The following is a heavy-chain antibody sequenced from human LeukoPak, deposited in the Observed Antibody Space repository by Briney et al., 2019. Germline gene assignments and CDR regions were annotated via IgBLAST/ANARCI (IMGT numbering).Heavy chain of an antibody. CDR1: GGTFSSYA. D-gene: IGHD1-26*01. V-gene: IGHV1-2*02. CDR2: INPNSGGT. J-gene: IGHJ4*02. Sequence: ASVKVSCKASGGTFSSYAISWVRQAPGQGLEWMGWINPNSGGTNYAQKFQGRVTMTRDTSISTAYMELGRLRSDDTAVYYCAILGVLSSWDYWGQGTLVTVSS. CDR3: AILGVLSSWDY.